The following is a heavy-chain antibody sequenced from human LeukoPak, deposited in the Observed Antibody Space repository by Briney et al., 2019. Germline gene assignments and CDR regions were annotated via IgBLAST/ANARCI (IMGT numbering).Heavy chain of an antibody. CDR2: ISSSSTYI. CDR1: GFTFSSFT. V-gene: IGHV3-21*06. CDR3: ATDITTYYYGSGNY. J-gene: IGHJ4*02. D-gene: IGHD3-10*01. Sequence: KTGGSLRLSCAASGFTFSSFTMNWVRQAPGKGLGWVSSISSSSTYIYYADSVKGRFSISRDNAKNSLYLQMNSLRAEDTAVYYCATDITTYYYGSGNYWGQGTLVTVSS.